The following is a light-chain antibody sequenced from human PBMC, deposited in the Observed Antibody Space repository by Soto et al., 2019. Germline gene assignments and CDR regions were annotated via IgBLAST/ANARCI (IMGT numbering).Light chain of an antibody. J-gene: IGKJ1*01. CDR2: VTS. Sequence: DIQVTQSPSSLSASVGDRVSVTCRTSQNITKFLNWYQEKPGKAPKVLIYVTSNLENGVPSSFSGSGSGPHFTLSISSLQPEDFATYYCQQTFSAPGTFGPGTRVEVK. V-gene: IGKV1-39*01. CDR1: QNITKF. CDR3: QQTFSAPGT.